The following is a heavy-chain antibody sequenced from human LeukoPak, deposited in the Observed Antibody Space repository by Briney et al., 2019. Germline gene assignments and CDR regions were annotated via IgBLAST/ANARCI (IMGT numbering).Heavy chain of an antibody. V-gene: IGHV3-20*04. CDR2: INWNGGST. Sequence: GGSLRLSCAASGFTFSSFAMSWIRQAPGKGLEWVYGINWNGGSTGYADSVKGRFTISRDNAKNSLYLQMNSLRAEDTALYYCARDGSGDFDYWGQGTLVTVSS. CDR3: ARDGSGDFDY. D-gene: IGHD6-19*01. J-gene: IGHJ4*02. CDR1: GFTFSSFA.